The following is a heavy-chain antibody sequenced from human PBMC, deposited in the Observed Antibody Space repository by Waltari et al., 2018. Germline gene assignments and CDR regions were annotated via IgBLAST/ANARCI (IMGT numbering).Heavy chain of an antibody. CDR3: ALSTMVVTPHYYYYYMDV. D-gene: IGHD3-10*01. V-gene: IGHV3-53*01. CDR2: IYGGGST. J-gene: IGHJ6*03. Sequence: EEQLVESGGGLVQPGGSLRLSCAASGFTVSSNYMSWVRQAPGKGLEWVSVIYGGGSTYYADSVKGRFTISRDNSKNTLYLQMNSLRAEDTAVYYCALSTMVVTPHYYYYYMDVWGKGTTVTVSS. CDR1: GFTVSSNY.